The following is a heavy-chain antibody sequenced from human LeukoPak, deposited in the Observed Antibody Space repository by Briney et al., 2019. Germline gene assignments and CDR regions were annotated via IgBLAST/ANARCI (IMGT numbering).Heavy chain of an antibody. V-gene: IGHV1-69*13. CDR2: IIPIFGTA. CDR3: ASGLQLWLLHYYYGMDV. D-gene: IGHD5-18*01. Sequence: SVKVSCKASGGTFSSYAISWVRQAPGQGLEWMGGIIPIFGTANYAQKFQGRVTITADESTSTAYMELSSLRSEDTAVYYCASGLQLWLLHYYYGMDVWGQGTTVTVSS. J-gene: IGHJ6*02. CDR1: GGTFSSYA.